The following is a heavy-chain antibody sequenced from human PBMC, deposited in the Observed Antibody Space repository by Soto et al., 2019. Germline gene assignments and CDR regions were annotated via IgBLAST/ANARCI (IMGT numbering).Heavy chain of an antibody. CDR1: GGSFMSQA. CDR2: IIPFSGTV. CDR3: VRPLPSGRNYGMDV. Sequence: QVQLVQSGAEVKKPGSSVKVSCKASGGSFMSQAISWVRQAPGQGPEWMGGIIPFSGTVTYTQRFQGRLTLTADEPTKTAYMELSSLRSEDTAVYYCVRPLPSGRNYGMDVWGQGTTVTVSS. V-gene: IGHV1-69*01. J-gene: IGHJ6*02. D-gene: IGHD3-10*01.